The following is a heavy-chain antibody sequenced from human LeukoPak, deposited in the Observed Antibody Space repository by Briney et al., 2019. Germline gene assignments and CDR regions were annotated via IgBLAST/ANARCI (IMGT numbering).Heavy chain of an antibody. Sequence: SETLSLTCTVSGYSISSGYYWGWLRQPPGKGLEWIGSIYHSGSTYYDPSLKSRVTISVDTSKNQFSLKLSSVTAADTAVYYCARVFGNWFDPWGQGTLVTVSS. CDR1: GYSISSGYY. D-gene: IGHD3-10*01. CDR3: ARVFGNWFDP. CDR2: IYHSGST. J-gene: IGHJ5*02. V-gene: IGHV4-38-2*02.